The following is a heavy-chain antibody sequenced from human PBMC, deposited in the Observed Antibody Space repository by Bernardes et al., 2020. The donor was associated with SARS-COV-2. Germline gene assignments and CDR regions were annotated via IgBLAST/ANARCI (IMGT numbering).Heavy chain of an antibody. Sequence: GGSLILSCAASGFTVRSDYMSWVRQAPGKGLEWVSVIHSGGSTYYADSVKGRFTISRDSSENTVYLQMNNLRAEDTAVYYCARDLGGNYNGDYWGQGTLVTVSS. D-gene: IGHD1-26*01. CDR3: ARDLGGNYNGDY. V-gene: IGHV3-53*01. J-gene: IGHJ4*02. CDR1: GFTVRSDY. CDR2: IHSGGST.